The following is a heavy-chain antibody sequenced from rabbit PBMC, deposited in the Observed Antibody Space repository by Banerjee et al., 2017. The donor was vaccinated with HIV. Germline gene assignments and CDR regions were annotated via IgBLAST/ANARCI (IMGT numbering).Heavy chain of an antibody. V-gene: IGHV1S43*01. Sequence: QEQLVESGGGLVTLGGSLKLSCKVSGIDFSSSGISWVRQAPGKGLEWIACIYAGSSGRTWYASWVNGRFTISRSTSLNTVDLQVSSLTVADTATYFCARDGGAIGVGYGSFNLWGPGTLVTVS. CDR2: IYAGSSGRT. D-gene: IGHD3-1*01. CDR1: GIDFSSSG. J-gene: IGHJ4*01. CDR3: ARDGGAIGVGYGSFNL.